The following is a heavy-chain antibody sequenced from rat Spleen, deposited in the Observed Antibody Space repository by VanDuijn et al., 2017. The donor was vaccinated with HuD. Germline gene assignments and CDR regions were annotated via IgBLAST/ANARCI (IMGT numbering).Heavy chain of an antibody. CDR2: INSAGTT. D-gene: IGHD1-4*01. V-gene: IGHV3-3*01. CDR1: AYSIISSYR. CDR3: ARTGYNNYVMEA. J-gene: IGHJ4*01. Sequence: VQLQESGPGLVKPSQSLSLTCSVTAYSIISSYRWNWIRKFPGNKLEWMGHINSAGTTTHNPSLKSRISITRDTSKNQFFLQVDSVSTEDTDTYYCARTGYNNYVMEAWGKGASVTVSA.